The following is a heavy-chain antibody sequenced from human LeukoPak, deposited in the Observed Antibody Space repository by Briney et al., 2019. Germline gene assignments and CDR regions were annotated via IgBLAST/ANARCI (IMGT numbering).Heavy chain of an antibody. CDR1: GFTFSSYS. D-gene: IGHD3-9*01. CDR2: ISSSSSYI. V-gene: IGHV3-21*01. Sequence: GGSLRLSCAASGFTFSSYSMNWVRQAPGKGLEWVSSISSSSSYIYYADSVKGRFTISRDNAKNSLYLQMNSLRAEDTAVYYCARGADSGYSSDNWGQGTVVSVSS. J-gene: IGHJ4*02. CDR3: ARGADSGYSSDN.